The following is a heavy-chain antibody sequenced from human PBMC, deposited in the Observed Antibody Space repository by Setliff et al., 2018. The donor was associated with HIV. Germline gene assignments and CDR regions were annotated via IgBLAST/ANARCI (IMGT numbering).Heavy chain of an antibody. CDR3: ARLFSGSPGDY. D-gene: IGHD3-10*01. CDR1: RGSISSGTYY. CDR2: IFSDGAT. Sequence: SETLSLTCTVSRGSISSGTYYWTWVRQPPGKGLEWIGSIFSDGATYYNPSLKSRVTISVDTSKNQFSLKLSSVTAADTAVYYCARLFSGSPGDYWGQGTLVTVSS. V-gene: IGHV4-39*07. J-gene: IGHJ4*02.